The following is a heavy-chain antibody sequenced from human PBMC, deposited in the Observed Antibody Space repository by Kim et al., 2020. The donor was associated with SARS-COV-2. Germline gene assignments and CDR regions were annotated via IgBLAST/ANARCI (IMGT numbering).Heavy chain of an antibody. CDR1: GYTFTSYG. CDR3: AREYYDSSGYYLIFDY. V-gene: IGHV1-18*01. D-gene: IGHD3-22*01. J-gene: IGHJ4*02. CDR2: ISAYNGNT. Sequence: ASVKVSCKASGYTFTSYGISWVRQAPGQGLEWMGWISAYNGNTNYAQKLQGRVTMTTDTSTSTAYMELRSLRSDDTAVYYCAREYYDSSGYYLIFDYWGQGTLVTVSS.